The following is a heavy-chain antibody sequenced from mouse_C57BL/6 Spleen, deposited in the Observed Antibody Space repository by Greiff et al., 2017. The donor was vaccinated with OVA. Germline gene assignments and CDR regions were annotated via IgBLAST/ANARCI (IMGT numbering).Heavy chain of an antibody. CDR1: GYAFSSSW. V-gene: IGHV1-82*01. D-gene: IGHD1-1*01. J-gene: IGHJ2*01. CDR2: IYPGDGDT. Sequence: QVQLQQSGPELVKPGASVKISCKASGYAFSSSWMNWVKQRPGKGLEWIGRIYPGDGDTNYNGKFKGKATLTADKSSSTAYMQLSSLTSEDSAVYFCARSDLITTVVDYWGQGTTLTVSS. CDR3: ARSDLITTVVDY.